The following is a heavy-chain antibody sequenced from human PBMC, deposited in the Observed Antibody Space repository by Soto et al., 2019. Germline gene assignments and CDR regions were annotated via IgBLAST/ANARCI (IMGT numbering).Heavy chain of an antibody. CDR1: GGSLRNLV. V-gene: IGHV1-69*01. Sequence: QVQLVQSGAEVKKPGPWVKVSCTASGGSLRNLVISWVRQAPAQRLEWMGGVIPILGTANYAQKFQGRVTMTADEATSTAYMDLSSLSPDDTAVYYCARLGHPGHWGPGTLVIVSS. CDR3: ARLGHPGH. CDR2: VIPILGTA. J-gene: IGHJ4*02.